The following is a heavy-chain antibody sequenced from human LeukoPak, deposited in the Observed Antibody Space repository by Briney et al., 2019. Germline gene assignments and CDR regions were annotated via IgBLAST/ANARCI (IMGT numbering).Heavy chain of an antibody. CDR3: ARGPHERSGYPDD. D-gene: IGHD3-22*01. CDR1: GFTFSSYS. V-gene: IGHV3-21*01. CDR2: ISSSSSYI. J-gene: IGHJ4*02. Sequence: GGSLRLSCAASGFTFSSYSMNWVRQAPGKGLEWVSSISSSSSYIYYADSVKGRFTISRDNAKNSLYLQMNSLRAEDTAVYYCARGPHERSGYPDDWGQGTLVTVSS.